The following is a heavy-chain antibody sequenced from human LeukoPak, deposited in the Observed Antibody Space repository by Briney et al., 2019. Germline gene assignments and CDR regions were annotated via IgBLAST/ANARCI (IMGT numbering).Heavy chain of an antibody. CDR1: GGSISSYY. Sequence: PSETLSLTCTVSGGSISSYYWSWIRQPPGKGLEWIGYIYYSGSTNYNPSLKSRVTISVDTSKNQFSLKLSSVTAADTAVYYCARAPGGEGVDYWGQGTLVTVSS. V-gene: IGHV4-59*01. CDR2: IYYSGST. D-gene: IGHD3-16*01. CDR3: ARAPGGEGVDY. J-gene: IGHJ4*02.